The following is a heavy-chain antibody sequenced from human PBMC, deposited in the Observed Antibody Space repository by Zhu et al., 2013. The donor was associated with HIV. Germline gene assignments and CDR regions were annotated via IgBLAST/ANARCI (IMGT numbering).Heavy chain of an antibody. Sequence: QVQAGAGLGREVKKPGASVKVSRKASGYTFTSYDINWVRQATGQGLEWMGWMNPNSGNTGYAQKFQGRVTITRNTSISTAYMELSNLRSEDTAVYYCARGRTFGVGRLNWFDPWGQGTLVTVSS. CDR2: MNPNSGNT. V-gene: IGHV1-8*03. CDR3: ARGRTFGVGRLNWFDP. D-gene: IGHD3-3*01. J-gene: IGHJ5*02. CDR1: GYTFTSYD.